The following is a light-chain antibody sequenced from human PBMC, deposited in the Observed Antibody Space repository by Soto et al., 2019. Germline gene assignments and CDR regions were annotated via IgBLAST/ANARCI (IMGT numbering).Light chain of an antibody. CDR1: SSDVGGYNY. CDR2: DVS. V-gene: IGLV2-14*01. J-gene: IGLJ2*01. CDR3: SSYTSSIVV. Sequence: QSALTQPASVSGSPGQSITISCTGTSSDVGGYNYVSWYQQHPGKAPKLMIYDVSNRPSGVSNRFSGSKSDNTASLTISGLQAEDEADYYCSSYTSSIVVFGGGTKLTVL.